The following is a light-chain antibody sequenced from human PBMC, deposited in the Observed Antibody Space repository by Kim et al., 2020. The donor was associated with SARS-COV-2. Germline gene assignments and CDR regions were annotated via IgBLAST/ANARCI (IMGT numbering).Light chain of an antibody. CDR3: NSYAANNNWV. CDR1: SSDVGRYNH. J-gene: IGLJ3*02. Sequence: GQSVTLSCTGTSSDVGRYNHFSWYQQHPGKAPKLMIYEVTKRPSGVPDRFSGSKSGNTASLTVSGLQAEDEADYYCNSYAANNNWVFGGGTKLTVL. V-gene: IGLV2-8*01. CDR2: EVT.